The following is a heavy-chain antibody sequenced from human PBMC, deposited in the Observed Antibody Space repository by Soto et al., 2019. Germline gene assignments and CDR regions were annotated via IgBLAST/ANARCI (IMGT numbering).Heavy chain of an antibody. Sequence: GGSLRLSCAASGFTFSSDWMHWVRQAAGKGLVWVSRINMDVSSTNYADSVNGRFTISRDNAKNTLYLQMNSLRADDTAVYYCARGPRGLYGNDYWGQGALVTVPQ. CDR2: INMDVSST. J-gene: IGHJ4*02. CDR3: ARGPRGLYGNDY. CDR1: GFTFSSDW. D-gene: IGHD4-4*01. V-gene: IGHV3-74*01.